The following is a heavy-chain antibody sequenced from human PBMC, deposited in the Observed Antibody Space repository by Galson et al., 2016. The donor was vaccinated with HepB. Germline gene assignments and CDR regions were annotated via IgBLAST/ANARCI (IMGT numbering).Heavy chain of an antibody. CDR1: GASITTNNW. J-gene: IGHJ4*02. D-gene: IGHD3-22*01. CDR3: VRDSAWGSRYFYQ. Sequence: LSLTCAVSGASITTNNWWSWVRQSPGKGLEWIGEVYHSGITNYNPSLKSRVTMSIDKSKNEFSLQLTSVTVADTAAYFCVRDSAWGSRYFYQWGLGTQVIVSS. V-gene: IGHV4-4*01. CDR2: VYHSGIT.